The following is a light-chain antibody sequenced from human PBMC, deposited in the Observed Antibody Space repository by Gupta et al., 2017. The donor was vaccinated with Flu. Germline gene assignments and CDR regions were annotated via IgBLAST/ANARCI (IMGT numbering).Light chain of an antibody. CDR3: QTAYNLPCN. Sequence: PSSVCASVGDRVTITCRASQGISSWVAGYQQKPGKAPKLLSYSASSLQSGVPSRGSGSGSGTDFTLTIRSLQPEDFASYYCQTAYNLPCNFGQGTQLEIK. V-gene: IGKV1-12*01. J-gene: IGKJ5*01. CDR2: SAS. CDR1: QGISSW.